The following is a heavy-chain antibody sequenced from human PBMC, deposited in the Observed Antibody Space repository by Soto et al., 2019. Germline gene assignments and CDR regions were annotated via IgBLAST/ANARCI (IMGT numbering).Heavy chain of an antibody. J-gene: IGHJ6*03. V-gene: IGHV4-59*08. D-gene: IGHD7-27*01. Sequence: SETLSLTCTVSGGSISSYYWSWIRQPPGKGLEWIGYIYYSGSTNYNPSLKSRVTISVDTSKNQFSLKLSSVTAADTAVYYCARHPKLGSYYYYYMDVWGKGTTVTVSS. CDR2: IYYSGST. CDR1: GGSISSYY. CDR3: ARHPKLGSYYYYYMDV.